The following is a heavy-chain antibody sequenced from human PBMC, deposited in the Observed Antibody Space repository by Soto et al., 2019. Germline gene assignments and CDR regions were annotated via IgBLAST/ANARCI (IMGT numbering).Heavy chain of an antibody. CDR1: GYTFATYW. D-gene: IGHD2-21*01. CDR3: AIFPTPREGWTYSAG. CDR2: IYPSDSDT. Sequence: GESLKISCTGSGYTFATYWIAWVRQMPGKGLEWMGIIYPSDSDTRYSPSFQGQVTISADKSTTTAYLQWSSLKASDTAMYYCAIFPTPREGWTYSAGWGKGTLVPVAS. J-gene: IGHJ1*01. V-gene: IGHV5-51*01.